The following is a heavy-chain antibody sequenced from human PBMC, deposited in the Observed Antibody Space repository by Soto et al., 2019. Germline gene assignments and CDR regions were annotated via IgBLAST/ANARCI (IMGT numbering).Heavy chain of an antibody. Sequence: EVQLVESGGGLVKPGGSLRLSCAASGFTFSSYSMNWARQAPGKGLEWVSSISSSSSYIYFADSVKGRFTISRDNAKNSLYLQMNSLRAEDTAVHYCARMYGDYGLNGNYYGMDVWGQGTTVTVSS. CDR2: ISSSSSYI. CDR1: GFTFSSYS. CDR3: ARMYGDYGLNGNYYGMDV. J-gene: IGHJ6*02. D-gene: IGHD4-17*01. V-gene: IGHV3-21*01.